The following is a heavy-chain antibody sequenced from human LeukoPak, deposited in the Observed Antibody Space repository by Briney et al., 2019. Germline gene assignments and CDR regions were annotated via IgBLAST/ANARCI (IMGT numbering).Heavy chain of an antibody. V-gene: IGHV3-30*02. CDR2: MRSDKSTH. Sequence: GGSLRLSCAASGFIFSNYAMHWVRQAPGKGLEWMAYMRSDKSTHYYADSVKGRFTISRDNSKNTLYLQMNSLRGEDTALYYCARGFDSSGYYCDYWGQGILVTVSS. D-gene: IGHD3-22*01. CDR3: ARGFDSSGYYCDY. J-gene: IGHJ4*02. CDR1: GFIFSNYA.